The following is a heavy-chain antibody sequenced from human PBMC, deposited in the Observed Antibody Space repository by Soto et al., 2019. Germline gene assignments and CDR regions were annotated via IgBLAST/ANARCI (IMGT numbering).Heavy chain of an antibody. D-gene: IGHD3-10*01. CDR3: AKLEHRQVRGVIYN. V-gene: IGHV3-23*01. CDR2: ISGSGGST. CDR1: GFTFSSYA. Sequence: GGSLRLSCAASGFTFSSYAMRWVRQAPGKGLEWVSAISGSGGSTYYADSVKGRFTIARHNSKNTLYLQRNSLRAEDTAVYYCAKLEHRQVRGVIYNWGQGTLVTVSS. J-gene: IGHJ4*02.